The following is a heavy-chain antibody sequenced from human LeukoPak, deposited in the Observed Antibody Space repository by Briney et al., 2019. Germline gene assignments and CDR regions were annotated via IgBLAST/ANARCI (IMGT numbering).Heavy chain of an antibody. J-gene: IGHJ3*02. Sequence: SETLSLTCAVYGGSFSGYYWSWIRQPPGKGLEWIGEINHSGSTDYNPSLKSRVTISVDTSKNQFSLKLSSVTAADTAVYYCARESTFDIWDQGTMVTVSS. CDR3: ARESTFDI. CDR1: GGSFSGYY. V-gene: IGHV4-34*01. CDR2: INHSGST.